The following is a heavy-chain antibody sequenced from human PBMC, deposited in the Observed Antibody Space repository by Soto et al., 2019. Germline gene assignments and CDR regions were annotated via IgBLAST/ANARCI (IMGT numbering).Heavy chain of an antibody. Sequence: QVQLVQSGAEVKKPGSSVKVSCKASGGTFSSYAISWVRQAPGQGLEWMGGIIPIFGTANYAQKFQGRVTITADESTSTAYMELSSLRSEDTAVYYCARVGGYDRPYYYYGMDVWGQGTTVTFSS. CDR3: ARVGGYDRPYYYYGMDV. V-gene: IGHV1-69*01. D-gene: IGHD5-12*01. CDR1: GGTFSSYA. J-gene: IGHJ6*02. CDR2: IIPIFGTA.